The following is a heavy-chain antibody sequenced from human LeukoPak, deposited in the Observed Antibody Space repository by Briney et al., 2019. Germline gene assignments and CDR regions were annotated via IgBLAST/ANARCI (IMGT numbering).Heavy chain of an antibody. J-gene: IGHJ4*02. Sequence: SETLSLTCTVSGDSISSYYWNWFRQPAGKGLEWIGRIYASGYTEYNPSLQTRVTMSVDTSKNEFSLKVDTVTAADTAVYFCARNHIVTGYYFDSWGQGILVTVSS. V-gene: IGHV4-4*07. CDR3: ARNHIVTGYYFDS. CDR1: GDSISSYY. D-gene: IGHD2-21*02. CDR2: IYASGYT.